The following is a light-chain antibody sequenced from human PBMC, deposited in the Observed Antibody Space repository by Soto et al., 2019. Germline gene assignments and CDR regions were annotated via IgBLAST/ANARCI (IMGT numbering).Light chain of an antibody. CDR3: QQYGGGPWT. J-gene: IGKJ1*01. CDR1: QSVPNNY. Sequence: EIVLTQSPDTLSLSPGERATISCRASQSVPNNYLAWYLQKPGQAPKVLIYAAYNRATGIPDRFSGSGSGTDFTLTIRRLEPEDFAVFYCQQYGGGPWTFGQGTKLESK. CDR2: AAY. V-gene: IGKV3-20*01.